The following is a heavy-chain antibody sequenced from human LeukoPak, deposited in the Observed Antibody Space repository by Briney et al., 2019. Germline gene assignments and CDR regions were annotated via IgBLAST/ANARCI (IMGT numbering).Heavy chain of an antibody. Sequence: PSETLSLTCTVSGGSISSYYWSWIRQPPGKGLEWMGYIDYSGSTNYNPSLKSRVSMSVDTSKNQFSLKLSSVTAADTAVYYCARGKVVAGTPGQHSWDSWGQGTLVTVSS. CDR2: IDYSGST. D-gene: IGHD6-19*01. CDR1: GGSISSYY. CDR3: ARGKVVAGTPGQHSWDS. V-gene: IGHV4-59*12. J-gene: IGHJ4*02.